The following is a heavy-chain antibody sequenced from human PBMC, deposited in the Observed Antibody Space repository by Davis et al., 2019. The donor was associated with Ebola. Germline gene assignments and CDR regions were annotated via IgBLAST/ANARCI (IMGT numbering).Heavy chain of an antibody. D-gene: IGHD2-15*01. Sequence: SETLSLTCAVSGDSISSSNWWSWVRQPPGKGLEWIGEISQSGSTNYNPSLKSRVTISVDKSKNQFSLKLSSVTAADTAVYYCARDRCSGGSCYSDYWGQGTLVTVSS. V-gene: IGHV4-4*02. CDR3: ARDRCSGGSCYSDY. J-gene: IGHJ4*02. CDR2: ISQSGST. CDR1: GDSISSSNW.